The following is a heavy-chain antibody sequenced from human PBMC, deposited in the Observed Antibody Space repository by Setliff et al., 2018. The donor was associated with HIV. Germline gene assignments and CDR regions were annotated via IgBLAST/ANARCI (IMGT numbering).Heavy chain of an antibody. V-gene: IGHV3-7*03. D-gene: IGHD1-1*01. CDR2: TKPDEGEK. J-gene: IGHJ4*02. CDR1: SGSFSAHY. Sequence: ETLSLTCAVYSGSFSAHYWSWIRQSPGKGLEWVANTKPDEGEKFYVDSVRGRFTISRDNAKNSLYLQMNSLRAEDTAVYYCARDPHWPGSGLFDYWGQGTLVTVSS. CDR3: ARDPHWPGSGLFDY.